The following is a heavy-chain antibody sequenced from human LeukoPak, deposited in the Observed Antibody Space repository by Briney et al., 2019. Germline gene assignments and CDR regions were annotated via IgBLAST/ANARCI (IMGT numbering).Heavy chain of an antibody. CDR2: FYHSGST. D-gene: IGHD6-19*01. CDR3: VRDRPLLSAWSWFDP. V-gene: IGHV4-38-2*02. CDR1: GYSISSGYS. J-gene: IGHJ5*02. Sequence: PSETLSLTCALSGYSISSGYSWGCIRHPPGKGLACFGTFYHSGSTYSTPSLRSRVTISLDTSKNPFSLKLSSVTAADAAVYYCVRDRPLLSAWSWFDPWGQGTLVTVSS.